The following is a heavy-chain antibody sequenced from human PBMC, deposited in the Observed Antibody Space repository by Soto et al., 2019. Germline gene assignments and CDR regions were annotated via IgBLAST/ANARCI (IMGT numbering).Heavy chain of an antibody. J-gene: IGHJ6*02. CDR3: ARDLVNFDWLQRVYYYYGMDV. V-gene: IGHV3-21*01. Sequence: EVQLVESGGGLVKPGGSLRLSCAASGFTFSSYSMNWVRQAPGKGLEWVSSISSSSSYIYYADSVKGRFTISRDNAKNSLYLQMNSLRAEDTAVYYCARDLVNFDWLQRVYYYYGMDVWGQGTTVTVSS. CDR1: GFTFSSYS. CDR2: ISSSSSYI. D-gene: IGHD3-9*01.